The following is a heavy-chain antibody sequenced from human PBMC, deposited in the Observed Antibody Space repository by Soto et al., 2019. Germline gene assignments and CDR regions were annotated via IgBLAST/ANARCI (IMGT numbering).Heavy chain of an antibody. CDR2: ISPKSTYR. J-gene: IGHJ4*02. Sequence: GGSLRLSCATSGFPFSDYYMSWIRQAPGKGLEWLSHISPKSTYRNYADSVKGRFTISRDNTKSSLFLQMNSLGVEDMAVYYCARGGGGGLFEHWGQGVLVTVSS. V-gene: IGHV3-11*06. CDR3: ARGGGGGLFEH. CDR1: GFPFSDYY. D-gene: IGHD2-21*01.